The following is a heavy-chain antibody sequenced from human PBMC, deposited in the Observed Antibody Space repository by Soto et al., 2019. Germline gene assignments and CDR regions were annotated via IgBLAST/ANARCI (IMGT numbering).Heavy chain of an antibody. D-gene: IGHD2-2*01. Sequence: EVQLVESGGGLVKPGGSLRLSCAASGFTFSHVWMTWVRQAPGKGREWVGRIKRKTDGGTTDYAAPVKGRFTISRADLKNTLYLQMNSLKIEDTAVYYCTADASCSSNSGPGALDIWGQGTMVTVSS. CDR2: IKRKTDGGTT. CDR1: GFTFSHVW. V-gene: IGHV3-15*01. CDR3: TADASCSSNSGPGALDI. J-gene: IGHJ3*02.